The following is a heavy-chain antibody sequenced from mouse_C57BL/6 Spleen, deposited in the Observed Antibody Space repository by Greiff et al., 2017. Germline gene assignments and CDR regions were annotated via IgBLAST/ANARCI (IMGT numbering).Heavy chain of an antibody. CDR3: ACCATVVATGYFDV. CDR2: IYPGDGDT. J-gene: IGHJ1*03. D-gene: IGHD1-1*01. Sequence: QVQLQQSGPELVKPGASVKISCKASGYAFSSSWMNWVKQRPGKGLEWIGRIYPGDGDTNYNGKFKGKATLTADKSSSTAYMQLSSLTSEDSAVYFCACCATVVATGYFDVWGTGTTVTVSS. CDR1: GYAFSSSW. V-gene: IGHV1-82*01.